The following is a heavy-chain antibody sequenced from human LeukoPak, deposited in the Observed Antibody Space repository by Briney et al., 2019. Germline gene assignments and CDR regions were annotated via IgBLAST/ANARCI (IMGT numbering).Heavy chain of an antibody. CDR1: GYTFTGYY. Sequence: WASVKVSCKASGYTFTGYYMHWVRQAPGQGLEWMGWINPNSGGTNYAQKFQGRVTMTRDTSISTAYMELSRLRSDDTAVYYCARHGPAYCGGDCYPDYWGQGTLVTVSS. CDR3: ARHGPAYCGGDCYPDY. CDR2: INPNSGGT. V-gene: IGHV1-2*02. D-gene: IGHD2-21*02. J-gene: IGHJ4*02.